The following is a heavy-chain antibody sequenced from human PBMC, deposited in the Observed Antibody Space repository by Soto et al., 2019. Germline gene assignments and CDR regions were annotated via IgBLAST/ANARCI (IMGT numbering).Heavy chain of an antibody. J-gene: IGHJ4*02. Sequence: EVQLVESGGGLVKPGGSLRLSCAASGFTFSGYSMNWVRQAPGKGLEWVSSISSTSIYIYYAVSVKGRFTISRDNAKNSLYLQMNSLRAEDTAVYYCARVSAGIYFEYWGQGTLVTVSS. V-gene: IGHV3-21*01. CDR3: ARVSAGIYFEY. CDR2: ISSTSIYI. CDR1: GFTFSGYS. D-gene: IGHD3-10*01.